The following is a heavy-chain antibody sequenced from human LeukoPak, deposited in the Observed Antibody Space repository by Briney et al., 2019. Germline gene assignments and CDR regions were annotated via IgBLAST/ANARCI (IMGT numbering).Heavy chain of an antibody. CDR1: GFTFSSYW. CDR3: ARGLLWFGELLYFDY. CDR2: IKQDGSEK. Sequence: PGGSLRLSCAASGFTFSSYWMNWVRQAPGKGLEWVANIKQDGSEKYYVDSVKGRFTISRDNAKNSLYLQMNSLRAEDTAVYYCARGLLWFGELLYFDYWGQGTLVTVSS. V-gene: IGHV3-7*01. J-gene: IGHJ4*02. D-gene: IGHD3-10*01.